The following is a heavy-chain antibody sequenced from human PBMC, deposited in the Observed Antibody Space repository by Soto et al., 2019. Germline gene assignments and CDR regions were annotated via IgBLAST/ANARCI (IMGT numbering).Heavy chain of an antibody. V-gene: IGHV3-15*01. CDR3: PTLGGNLGAFDY. CDR1: GFTFSNAW. CDR2: IKSRADGGTA. J-gene: IGHJ4*02. D-gene: IGHD3-16*01. Sequence: EVQLVESGGGLVKPGGSLRLSCAASGFTFSNAWMSWVRQAPGKGLEWVGRIKSRADGGTADHAAPVKGRFAISRDDSKNTLNLKMNSLKTEDTAVYYCPTLGGNLGAFDYWGQGTLVTVSS.